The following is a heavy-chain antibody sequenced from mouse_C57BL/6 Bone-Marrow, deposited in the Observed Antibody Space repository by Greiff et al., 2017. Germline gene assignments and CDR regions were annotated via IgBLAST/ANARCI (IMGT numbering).Heavy chain of an antibody. CDR1: GFTFSDFY. J-gene: IGHJ1*03. CDR2: SRNKANDYTT. Sequence: EVKLMESGGGLVQSGRSLRLSCATSGFTFSDFYMEWVRQAPGKGLEWIAASRNKANDYTTEYSASVKGRFIVSRDTSQSILYLQMNALRAEDTAIYYCARAGYYGSSRYFDVWGTGTTVTVSS. D-gene: IGHD1-1*01. V-gene: IGHV7-1*01. CDR3: ARAGYYGSSRYFDV.